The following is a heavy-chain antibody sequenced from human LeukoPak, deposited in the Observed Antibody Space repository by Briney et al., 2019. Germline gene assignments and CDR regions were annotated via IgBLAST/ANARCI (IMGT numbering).Heavy chain of an antibody. Sequence: PSETLSLTCAVYGESFSGYYWSWIRQPPGKGLEWIGEINHSRSTNYNPSLKSRVTISVDTSKNQFSLKLSSVTAADTAVYYCARGVARTYYSDTSGYAAADYWGQGTLVTVSS. CDR1: GESFSGYY. J-gene: IGHJ4*02. CDR2: INHSRST. CDR3: ARGVARTYYSDTSGYAAADY. D-gene: IGHD3-22*01. V-gene: IGHV4-34*01.